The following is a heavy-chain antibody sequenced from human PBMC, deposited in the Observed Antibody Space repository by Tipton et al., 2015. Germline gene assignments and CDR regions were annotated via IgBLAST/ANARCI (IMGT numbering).Heavy chain of an antibody. Sequence: QVQLVQSGPEVKKPGASVKVSCKASGYTLTRYGVSWVRQAPGQGLEWMGWISAYNGDTNYIKKLQGRVTMTTDTSTNTAYMELRSLRYDDTAVYYCAKEGSAGEGDYWGQGTLVTVSS. J-gene: IGHJ4*02. CDR2: ISAYNGDT. D-gene: IGHD3-10*01. V-gene: IGHV1-18*01. CDR1: GYTLTRYG. CDR3: AKEGSAGEGDY.